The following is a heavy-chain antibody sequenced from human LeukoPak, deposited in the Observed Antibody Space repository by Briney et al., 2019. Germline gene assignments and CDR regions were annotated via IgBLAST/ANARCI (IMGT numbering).Heavy chain of an antibody. V-gene: IGHV1-18*01. CDR1: GYTFTSYG. D-gene: IGHD3-3*01. CDR3: ARGGDPWSGYYGGHSTPLYYFDY. CDR2: ISAYNGNT. Sequence: GASVKVSCKASGYTFTSYGISWVRQAPGQGLEWMGWISAYNGNTNYAQKLQGRVTMTTDTSTSTAYMELRSLRSDDTAVYYCARGGDPWSGYYGGHSTPLYYFDYWGQGTLVTVSS. J-gene: IGHJ4*02.